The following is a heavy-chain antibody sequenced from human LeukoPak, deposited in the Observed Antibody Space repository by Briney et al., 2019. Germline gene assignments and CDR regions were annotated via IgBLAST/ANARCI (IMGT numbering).Heavy chain of an antibody. V-gene: IGHV4-34*01. J-gene: IGHJ2*01. Sequence: SETLSLTCAVYGGPFSGYYWSWIRQPPGKGLEWIGEINHSGSTNYNPSLKSRVTISVDTSKNQFSLKLSSVTAADTAVYYCARLAVAGTGSSDLWGRGTLVTVSS. D-gene: IGHD6-19*01. CDR1: GGPFSGYY. CDR2: INHSGST. CDR3: ARLAVAGTGSSDL.